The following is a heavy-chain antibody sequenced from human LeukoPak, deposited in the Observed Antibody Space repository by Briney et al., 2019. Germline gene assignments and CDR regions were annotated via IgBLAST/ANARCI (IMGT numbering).Heavy chain of an antibody. J-gene: IGHJ3*01. CDR2: NYPGDSDT. CDR3: ARRVSSSGFDAFDV. CDR1: GYSFATYW. V-gene: IGHV5-51*01. Sequence: GESLKISCKGSGYSFATYWIGWVRQMPGKGLEWMGINYPGDSDTTYSPSFQGQVTMSADKSISTAYLQWSSLKASDTAMYFCARRVSSSGFDAFDVWGQGTMVTVSS. D-gene: IGHD5-12*01.